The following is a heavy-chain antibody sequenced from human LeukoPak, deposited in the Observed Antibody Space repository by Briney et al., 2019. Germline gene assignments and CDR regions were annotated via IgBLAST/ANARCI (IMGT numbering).Heavy chain of an antibody. CDR2: INAGNGDT. CDR3: ARDDCGDTCYPGGY. CDR1: GYTFTNYV. V-gene: IGHV1-3*01. D-gene: IGHD2-21*01. Sequence: GASVKVSCKASGYTFTNYVVHWMRQAPGQRPEWMGWINAGNGDTKYSQNFQGRVTITRDTSAGTAYMELSSLTSEDTALYYCARDDCGDTCYPGGYWGQGTLVTVSS. J-gene: IGHJ4*02.